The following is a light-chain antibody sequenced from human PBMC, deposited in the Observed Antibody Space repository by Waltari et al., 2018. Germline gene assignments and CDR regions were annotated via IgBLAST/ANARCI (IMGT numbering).Light chain of an antibody. V-gene: IGKV3-11*01. Sequence: EIVLTQSPGTLSLSPGERATLSCRASQSVRNYLAWYQQKPGQAPRLLIYDASNRATGIPARFSGSGSGTDFTLTISSLEPEDFAVYYCQQRYNCPPVTFGGGTKVEIK. CDR2: DAS. J-gene: IGKJ4*01. CDR1: QSVRNY. CDR3: QQRYNCPPVT.